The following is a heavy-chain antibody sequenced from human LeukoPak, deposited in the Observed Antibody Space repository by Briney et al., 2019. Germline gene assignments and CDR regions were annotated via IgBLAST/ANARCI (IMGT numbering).Heavy chain of an antibody. CDR1: GGSISSSSYY. Sequence: SETLSLTCTVSGGSISSSSYYWGWIRQPPGKGLEWIGSIYYSGSTYYNPSLKSRVTISVDTSKNQFSLKLSSVTAADTAVYYCAVVLSGYFSDWGQGTLVTVSS. V-gene: IGHV4-39*07. J-gene: IGHJ4*02. D-gene: IGHD3-22*01. CDR3: AVVLSGYFSD. CDR2: IYYSGST.